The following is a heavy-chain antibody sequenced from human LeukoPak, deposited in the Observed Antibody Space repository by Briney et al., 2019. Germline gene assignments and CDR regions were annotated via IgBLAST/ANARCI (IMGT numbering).Heavy chain of an antibody. J-gene: IGHJ4*02. Sequence: GRSLRPSCAASGFTFSSYGTHWVRHAPGKGLEWVAVISFDGSNKYYADSVKGRFTISTDNSQNTMYLEMNSLRAEGTAVYYCAKAYSSSALDYWGQGTLVTVSS. D-gene: IGHD6-13*01. CDR2: ISFDGSNK. CDR3: AKAYSSSALDY. V-gene: IGHV3-30*18. CDR1: GFTFSSYG.